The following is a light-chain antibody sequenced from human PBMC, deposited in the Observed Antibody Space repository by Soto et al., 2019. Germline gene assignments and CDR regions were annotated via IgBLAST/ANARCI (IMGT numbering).Light chain of an antibody. CDR2: GAS. V-gene: IGKV3-20*01. CDR3: QQYDSSPKT. Sequence: EIVLTQSPGTLSLSPGERATLSCRASQSVSSSYLAWYQQKPGQAPRLLIYGASSRATGIPDRFSGTGSGTDFTLTISRLEPEDFAVYYCQQYDSSPKTFGQGNKVDIK. J-gene: IGKJ1*01. CDR1: QSVSSSY.